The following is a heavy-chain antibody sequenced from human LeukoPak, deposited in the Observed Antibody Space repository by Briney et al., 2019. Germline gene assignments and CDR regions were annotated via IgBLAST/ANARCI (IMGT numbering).Heavy chain of an antibody. V-gene: IGHV3-30*02. Sequence: GGSLRLSCAASGFTFSSYGMHWVRQAPGKGLEWVAFIRYDGSNKYYADSVKGRFTISRDNSKNTLYLQMNSLRAEDTAVYYCAKGEDTVVVPAAMLKWFDPWGQGTLVTVSS. CDR2: IRYDGSNK. D-gene: IGHD2-2*01. J-gene: IGHJ5*02. CDR3: AKGEDTVVVPAAMLKWFDP. CDR1: GFTFSSYG.